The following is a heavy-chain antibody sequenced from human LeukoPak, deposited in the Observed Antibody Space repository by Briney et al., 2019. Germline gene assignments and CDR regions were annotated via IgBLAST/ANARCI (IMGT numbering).Heavy chain of an antibody. D-gene: IGHD3-22*01. V-gene: IGHV3-11*01. CDR2: ISSSGSTI. Sequence: GGSLRLSCAASGFTFSDYYMSWIRQAPVKGLEWVSYISSSGSTIYYADSVKGRFTISRDNAKNSLYLQMNSLRAEDTAVYYCARDSDYYDSSGYYIFDYWGQGTLVTVSS. J-gene: IGHJ4*02. CDR1: GFTFSDYY. CDR3: ARDSDYYDSSGYYIFDY.